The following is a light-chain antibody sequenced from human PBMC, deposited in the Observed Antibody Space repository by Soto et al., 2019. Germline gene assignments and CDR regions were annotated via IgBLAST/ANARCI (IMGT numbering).Light chain of an antibody. V-gene: IGLV2-14*01. J-gene: IGLJ3*02. CDR1: SSDVGGYNY. CDR3: SSYTSSSSWV. Sequence: QSVLTQPASVSGSPGQSITISCTGTSSDVGGYNYVSWYQQHPGKAPKLMIYDVSNRPSGVSNRFSGSKSGNTASLTISGLQADDEADYYRSSYTSSSSWVFGGGTKVTVL. CDR2: DVS.